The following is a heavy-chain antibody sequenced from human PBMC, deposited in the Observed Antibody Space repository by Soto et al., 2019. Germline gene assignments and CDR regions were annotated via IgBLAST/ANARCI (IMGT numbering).Heavy chain of an antibody. Sequence: ASVKVSCKASGYSFTSYGISWVRQAPGQGPEWMGWISGHNGNTNHPQSLQGRVTMTTDTSRNTAYMELRSMRSDDTAVYYCARHRFNYSDDTVYYYFDYWGQATMVTV. V-gene: IGHV1-18*04. CDR3: ARHRFNYSDDTVYYYFDY. D-gene: IGHD3-22*01. CDR1: GYSFTSYG. J-gene: IGHJ4*02. CDR2: ISGHNGNT.